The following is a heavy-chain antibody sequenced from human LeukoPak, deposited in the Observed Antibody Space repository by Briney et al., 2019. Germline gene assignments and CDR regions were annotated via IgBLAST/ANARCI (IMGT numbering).Heavy chain of an antibody. V-gene: IGHV4-34*01. CDR1: GGPFSGYY. J-gene: IGHJ3*02. D-gene: IGHD6-19*01. CDR3: ALAVAGTRDAFDI. CDR2: INHSGST. Sequence: KPSETLSLTCAVYGGPFSGYYWSWIRQPPGKGPEWTGEINHSGSTNYNPSLKSRVTISVDTSKNQFSLKLSSVTAADTALYYCALAVAGTRDAFDIWGQGTMVTVSS.